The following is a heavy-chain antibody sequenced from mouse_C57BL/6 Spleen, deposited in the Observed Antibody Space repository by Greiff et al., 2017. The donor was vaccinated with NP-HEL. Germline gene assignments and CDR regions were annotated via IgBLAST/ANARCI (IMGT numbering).Heavy chain of an antibody. CDR1: GFTFSSYA. D-gene: IGHD1-1*01. V-gene: IGHV5-4*01. CDR2: ISDGGSYT. CDR3: ARDQPTVVATSFPFDY. J-gene: IGHJ2*01. Sequence: EVQVVESGGGLVKPGGSLKLSCAASGFTFSSYAMSWVRQTPEKRLEWVATISDGGSYTYYPDNVKGRFTISRDNAKNNRYLQMSHLKSEDTAIYYCARDQPTVVATSFPFDYWGQGTTLTVSS.